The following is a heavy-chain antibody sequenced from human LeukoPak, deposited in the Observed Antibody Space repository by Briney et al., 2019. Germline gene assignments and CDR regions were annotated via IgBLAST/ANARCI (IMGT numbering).Heavy chain of an antibody. J-gene: IGHJ6*02. D-gene: IGHD6-13*01. CDR1: GGSISSYY. CDR2: IYYSGST. CDR3: ARHFAIAGSLSYGMDV. Sequence: PSETLSLTCTVSGGSISSYYWSWIRQPPGKGLEWIGYIYYSGSTNYNPSLKSRVTISVDTSKKQFSLKLGSVTAADTAVYYCARHFAIAGSLSYGMDVWGQGITVTVSS. V-gene: IGHV4-59*01.